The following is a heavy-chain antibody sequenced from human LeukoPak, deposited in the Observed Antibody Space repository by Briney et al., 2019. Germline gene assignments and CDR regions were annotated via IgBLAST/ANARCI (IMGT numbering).Heavy chain of an antibody. CDR1: GYTLTELS. V-gene: IGHV1-24*01. CDR2: FDPEDGET. J-gene: IGHJ4*02. D-gene: IGHD3-22*01. Sequence: ASVKVSCKFSGYTLTELSMHWVRQAPGKGLEWMGGFDPEDGETSYAQKFQGRVTMTEDTSTDTAYMELSSLRSEDTAVYYCATASYYDSSGLHLYYFDYWGQGTLVTVSS. CDR3: ATASYYDSSGLHLYYFDY.